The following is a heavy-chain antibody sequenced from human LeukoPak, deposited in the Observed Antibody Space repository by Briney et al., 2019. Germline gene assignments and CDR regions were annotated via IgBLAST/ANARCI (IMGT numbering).Heavy chain of an antibody. J-gene: IGHJ4*02. D-gene: IGHD3-3*01. CDR2: IKQDGSEK. Sequence: GGSLRLSCAASGFTFSSYWMSWVRQAPGKGLEWVANIKQDGSEKYYVDSVKGRFTISRDNAKKSLYLQMNSLRAEDTAVYYCARGQKKRYYDFWSGYSPPGHYWGQGTLVTVSS. V-gene: IGHV3-7*01. CDR1: GFTFSSYW. CDR3: ARGQKKRYYDFWSGYSPPGHY.